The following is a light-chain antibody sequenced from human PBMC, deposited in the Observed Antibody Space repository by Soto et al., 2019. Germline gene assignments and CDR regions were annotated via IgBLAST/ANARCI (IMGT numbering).Light chain of an antibody. Sequence: EIVLTQSPATLSVSPGESATLSCRASQSVTSHLAWYQQKPGQAPRLLIFGASTGATGIPARFSGSGSGTDFTLTISSLQSEDFAVYYCQQYNSRPTFGQGTKLEIK. J-gene: IGKJ2*01. CDR2: GAS. V-gene: IGKV3-15*01. CDR1: QSVTSH. CDR3: QQYNSRPT.